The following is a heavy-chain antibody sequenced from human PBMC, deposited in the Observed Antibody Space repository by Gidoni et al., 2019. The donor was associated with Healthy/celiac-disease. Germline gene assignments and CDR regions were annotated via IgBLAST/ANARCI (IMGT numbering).Heavy chain of an antibody. CDR2: INHSGST. CDR3: ARGLYYYGSGSYYPGYGMDV. CDR1: GGSFSGYY. Sequence: QVQLQQWGAGLLKPSETLSLTCAVYGGSFSGYYWSWIRQPPGKGLEWLGEINHSGSTNYNPSLKSRVTISVDTSKNQCSLKLSSGTAADTAVYYGARGLYYYGSGSYYPGYGMDVWGQGTTVTVSS. J-gene: IGHJ6*02. D-gene: IGHD3-10*01. V-gene: IGHV4-34*01.